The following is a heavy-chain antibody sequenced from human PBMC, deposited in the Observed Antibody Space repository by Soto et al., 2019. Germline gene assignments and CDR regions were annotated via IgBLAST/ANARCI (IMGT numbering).Heavy chain of an antibody. CDR3: ARDYDFWSGPDNYFDY. J-gene: IGHJ4*02. CDR1: GFTFSSYW. V-gene: IGHV3-7*05. D-gene: IGHD3-3*01. Sequence: PGGSLRLSCAASGFTFSSYWMSWVRQAPGKGLEWVANIKQDGSEKYYVDSVKGRFTISRDNAKNSLYLQMNSLRAEDTAVYYCARDYDFWSGPDNYFDYWGQGTLVTVSS. CDR2: IKQDGSEK.